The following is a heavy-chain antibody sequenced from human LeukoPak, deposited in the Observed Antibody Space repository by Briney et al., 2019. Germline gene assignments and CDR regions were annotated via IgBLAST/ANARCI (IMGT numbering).Heavy chain of an antibody. D-gene: IGHD2-15*01. CDR3: AREGYCSGGSCYSHADY. CDR1: GGSISSYY. CDR2: IYYSGST. Sequence: KTSETLSLTCTVSGGSISSYYWSWIRQPPGKGLEWIGYIYYSGSTNYNPSLKSRVTISVDTSKNQFSLKLSSVTAADTAVYYCAREGYCSGGSCYSHADYWGQGTLVTVSS. J-gene: IGHJ4*02. V-gene: IGHV4-59*01.